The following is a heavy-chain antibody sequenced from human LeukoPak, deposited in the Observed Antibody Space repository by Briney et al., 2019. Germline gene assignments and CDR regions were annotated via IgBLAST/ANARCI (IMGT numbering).Heavy chain of an antibody. CDR3: ARGYSSSWYNVHYYYGMDA. CDR2: INHSGST. CDR1: GGSFSGYY. V-gene: IGHV4-34*01. Sequence: SETLSLTCAVYGGSFSGYYWSWIRQPPGKGLEWIGEINHSGSTNYNPSLKSRVTISVDTSKNQFSLKLSSVTAADTAVYYCARGYSSSWYNVHYYYGMDAWGQGTTVTVSS. D-gene: IGHD6-13*01. J-gene: IGHJ6*02.